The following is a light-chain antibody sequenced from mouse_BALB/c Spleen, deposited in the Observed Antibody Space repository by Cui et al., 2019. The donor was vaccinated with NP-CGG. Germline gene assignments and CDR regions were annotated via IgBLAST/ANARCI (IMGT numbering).Light chain of an antibody. CDR1: NGAGTTSNY. J-gene: IGLJ1*01. CDR3: ALWYSNHWV. Sequence: QAVVTQESALTTSPGETVTLTCRSNNGAGTTSNYANWVQEKPDHLFTGLIGGTNNRTPGVPARFSGSLIGDKAALTITGAQTEDEAIYFCALWYSNHWVFGGGTKLSVL. V-gene: IGLV1*01. CDR2: GTN.